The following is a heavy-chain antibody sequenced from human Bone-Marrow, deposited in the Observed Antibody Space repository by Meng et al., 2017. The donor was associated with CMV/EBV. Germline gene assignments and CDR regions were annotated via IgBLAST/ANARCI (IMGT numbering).Heavy chain of an antibody. J-gene: IGHJ4*02. D-gene: IGHD6-13*01. Sequence: GSLRLSCTVSGDFMDNYYWSWIRQSPGKGLEWIGYIYSSGSTNYNPSLKSRVTISVDTSKKQFSLRLRSVTAADTGIYYCARVRCGYGSQYYFDHWGQGTLVAASS. V-gene: IGHV4-4*08. CDR3: ARVRCGYGSQYYFDH. CDR1: GDFMDNYY. CDR2: IYSSGST.